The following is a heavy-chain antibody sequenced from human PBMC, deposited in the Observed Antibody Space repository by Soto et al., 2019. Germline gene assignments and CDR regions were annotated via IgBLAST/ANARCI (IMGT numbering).Heavy chain of an antibody. CDR1: GASVSSGIHY. J-gene: IGHJ6*02. CDR3: ARVGSGTYPYYYYAMDV. Sequence: SETLSLTCTVSGASVSSGIHYWSWIRQPPGKGLEWIGYIFYSGSTNYNPSLKSRVTISVDTSNNQFSLRLSSVTAADTAVYYCARVGSGTYPYYYYAMDVWGQGTTVTVSS. CDR2: IFYSGST. V-gene: IGHV4-61*01. D-gene: IGHD1-26*01.